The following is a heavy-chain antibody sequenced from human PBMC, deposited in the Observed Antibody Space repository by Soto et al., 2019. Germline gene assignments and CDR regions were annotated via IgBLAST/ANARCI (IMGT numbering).Heavy chain of an antibody. Sequence: SETLSLTCTVSGGSISSSSYYWGWIRQPPGKGLEWIGSIYYSGSTYYNPSLKSRVTISVDTSKNQFSLKLSSVTAADTAVYYCARDGIAAAGTSEGYYYYGMDVWGQGTTVTVSS. CDR3: ARDGIAAAGTSEGYYYYGMDV. CDR1: GGSISSSSYY. D-gene: IGHD6-13*01. CDR2: IYYSGST. J-gene: IGHJ6*02. V-gene: IGHV4-39*07.